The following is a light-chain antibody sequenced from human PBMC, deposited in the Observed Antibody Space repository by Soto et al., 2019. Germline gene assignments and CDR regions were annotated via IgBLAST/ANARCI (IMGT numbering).Light chain of an antibody. CDR2: DVS. J-gene: IGLJ2*01. V-gene: IGLV2-18*02. CDR1: SSDVGSYNS. Sequence: QSALTQPPSVSGSHGQSVTISCTGTSSDVGSYNSVSWYQQPPGTAPKLMIYDVSNRPSGVPDRFSGSKSGNTASLTISGLQSEDEADYYCSSYTHSTTLVFGGGTQLTVL. CDR3: SSYTHSTTLV.